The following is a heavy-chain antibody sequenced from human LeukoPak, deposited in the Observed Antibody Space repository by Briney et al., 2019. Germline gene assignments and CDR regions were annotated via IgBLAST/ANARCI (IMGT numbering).Heavy chain of an antibody. CDR2: IKQDGRDK. J-gene: IGHJ4*02. CDR1: GFTFSTYW. Sequence: GGSLRLCCAASGFTFSTYWMSWVRQAPGKGLEWVANIKQDGRDKYYVDSVKGRFSISRDNAKNSLYLQMNSLRAEDTAVFYCARVRFSSSSGGLFDYWGQGTLVTVSS. CDR3: ARVRFSSSSGGLFDY. V-gene: IGHV3-7*01. D-gene: IGHD2-2*01.